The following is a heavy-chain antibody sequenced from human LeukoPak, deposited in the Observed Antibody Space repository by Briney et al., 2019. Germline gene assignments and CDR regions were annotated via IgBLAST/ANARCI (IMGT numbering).Heavy chain of an antibody. Sequence: ASVKVSCKSSGYTFIDYFMHWVQQAPGKGLEWVGRVDPENAETEYSAKFQGRLTLTADPSTDTSYMELSSLRSDDTAVYFCATGLTIFGVVRTFHFWGQGTPVTVSS. CDR2: VDPENAET. D-gene: IGHD3-3*01. V-gene: IGHV1-69-2*01. J-gene: IGHJ4*02. CDR1: GYTFIDYF. CDR3: ATGLTIFGVVRTFHF.